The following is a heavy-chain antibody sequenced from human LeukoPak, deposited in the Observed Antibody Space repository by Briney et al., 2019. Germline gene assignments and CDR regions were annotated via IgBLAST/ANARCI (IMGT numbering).Heavy chain of an antibody. CDR3: ASFSVWYGNAFDI. CDR2: IYTCGST. J-gene: IGHJ3*02. V-gene: IGHV4-4*07. CDR1: GGSISRYY. D-gene: IGHD6-19*01. Sequence: SSETLALTCTVSGGSISRYYWSWIRQPAGKGLEWIGRIYTCGSTNYNPSLKSRVTMSVDTSKNQFSLKLSSVTAADTAVYYCASFSVWYGNAFDIWGQGTMVTVSS.